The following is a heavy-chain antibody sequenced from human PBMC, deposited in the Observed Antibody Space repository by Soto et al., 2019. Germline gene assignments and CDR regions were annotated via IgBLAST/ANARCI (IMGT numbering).Heavy chain of an antibody. CDR2: IIPIFGTA. CDR1: GGTFSSYA. J-gene: IGHJ6*02. CDR3: ARTDIVVVPAAIPYYGMDV. D-gene: IGHD2-2*01. Sequence: QVQLVQSGAEVKKPGSSVKVSCKASGGTFSSYAISWVRQAPRQGLEWMGGIIPIFGTANYAQKFQGRVTITAEKSTSTAYMELSSLRSEDTAVYYCARTDIVVVPAAIPYYGMDVWGQGTTVTVSS. V-gene: IGHV1-69*06.